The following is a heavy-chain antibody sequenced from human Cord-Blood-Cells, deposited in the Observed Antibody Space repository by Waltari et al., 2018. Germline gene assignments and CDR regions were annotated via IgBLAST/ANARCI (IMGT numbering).Heavy chain of an antibody. CDR3: ARDRAYYGSGSYYFDI. D-gene: IGHD3-10*01. CDR2: IYYSGST. V-gene: IGHV4-59*01. Sequence: QVQLQESGPGLVKPSETLSLTCTVPGGSISSYYWSWIRQPPGKGLEWIGYIYYSGSTNYNPSLKSRVTISVDTSKNQFSLKLSSVTAVDTAVYYCARDRAYYGSGSYYFDIWGQGTMVTVSS. J-gene: IGHJ3*02. CDR1: GGSISSYY.